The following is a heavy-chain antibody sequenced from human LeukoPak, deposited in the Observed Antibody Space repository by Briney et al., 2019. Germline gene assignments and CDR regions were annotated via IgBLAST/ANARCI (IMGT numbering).Heavy chain of an antibody. CDR1: GGSINNYY. V-gene: IGHV4-59*01. J-gene: IGHJ4*02. Sequence: SETLSLTCTVSGGSINNYYWSWIRQPPGKGLEWVGYIYYRGSTNDNPSPQSRVTFSVDTSKNQFSLKLNSVTAADTAVYYCARGGDYGDLRYFDYWGQGTLVTVSS. CDR3: ARGGDYGDLRYFDY. CDR2: IYYRGST. D-gene: IGHD4-17*01.